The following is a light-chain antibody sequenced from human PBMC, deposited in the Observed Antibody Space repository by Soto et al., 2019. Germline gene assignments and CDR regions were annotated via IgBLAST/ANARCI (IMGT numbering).Light chain of an antibody. CDR2: KAS. CDR3: QQYNGDSRG. V-gene: IGKV1-5*03. Sequence: DIQMTQSPSTLSASVGDRVTITCRASQSISSWLAWYQQKPGKAPKLLIYKASSLESGVPSRFSGSGSGTEFTLTISSLQPDDFATYYCQQYNGDSRGFGQGTKVEL. CDR1: QSISSW. J-gene: IGKJ1*01.